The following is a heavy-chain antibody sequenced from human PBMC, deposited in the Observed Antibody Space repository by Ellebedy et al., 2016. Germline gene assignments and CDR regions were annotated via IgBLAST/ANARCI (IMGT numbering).Heavy chain of an antibody. V-gene: IGHV3-21*01. CDR2: ISSSSSYI. CDR1: GFTFSSYS. J-gene: IGHJ4*02. CDR3: ARDFRRGDYVFDY. D-gene: IGHD4-17*01. Sequence: GESLKISXAASGFTFSSYSMNWVRQAPGKGLEWVSSISSSSSYIYYADSVKGRFTISRDNAKNSLYLQMNSLRAEDTAVYYCARDFRRGDYVFDYWGQGTLVTVSS.